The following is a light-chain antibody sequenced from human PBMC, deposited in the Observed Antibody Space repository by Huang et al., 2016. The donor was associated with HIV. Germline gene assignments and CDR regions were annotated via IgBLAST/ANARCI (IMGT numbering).Light chain of an antibody. V-gene: IGKV1-6*01. J-gene: IGKJ2*01. CDR2: AAS. Sequence: AIQMTQSPSSLSASVGDRVTITCRASQGIGEDLGWYQQKPGRAPKLLIFAASTLHSGVPSRFRGSGSGTVFTLTISNLHPEDFATYYCLQDNNFPYTFSQGTKVEIK. CDR3: LQDNNFPYT. CDR1: QGIGED.